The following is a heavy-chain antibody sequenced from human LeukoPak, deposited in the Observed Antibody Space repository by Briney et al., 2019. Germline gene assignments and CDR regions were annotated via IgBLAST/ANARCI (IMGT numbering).Heavy chain of an antibody. V-gene: IGHV4-59*08. Sequence: SGTLSLTCTVSGDSISGYFWSWIRQPPGKGLEWIGYIFYSGNTHYNPSLNSRVTISVDTSKNQFSLKLRAVTAADTAVYYCARANYYYDSSGSRYFDYWGQGTLVTVSS. J-gene: IGHJ4*02. CDR3: ARANYYYDSSGSRYFDY. CDR1: GDSISGYF. CDR2: IFYSGNT. D-gene: IGHD3-22*01.